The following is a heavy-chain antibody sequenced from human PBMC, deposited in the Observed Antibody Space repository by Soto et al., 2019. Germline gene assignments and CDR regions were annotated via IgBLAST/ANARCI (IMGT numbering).Heavy chain of an antibody. Sequence: SVKVSCKASGGTFSSYAISWVRQAPGQGLEWMGGIIPIFGTANYAQKFQGRVTITADESTSTAYMELSSLRSEDTAVYYCARDLEKYYYDSSGYYNLVYWGQGTLVTVSS. CDR1: GGTFSSYA. CDR3: ARDLEKYYYDSSGYYNLVY. CDR2: IIPIFGTA. D-gene: IGHD3-22*01. J-gene: IGHJ4*02. V-gene: IGHV1-69*13.